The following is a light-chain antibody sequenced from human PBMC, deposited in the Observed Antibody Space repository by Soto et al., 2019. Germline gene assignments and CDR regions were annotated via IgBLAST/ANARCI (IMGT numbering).Light chain of an antibody. CDR2: WST. CDR1: QSVLYCSNNKNY. J-gene: IGKJ1*01. Sequence: DIVMTQSPDSLAVSLGERATINCKSSQSVLYCSNNKNYLAWYQQKPGQPPKLLIDWSTTRESGVPDRFSGSGSGTDVTLTSSSLQAKDVAVYYCEQYYSTPWTFGQGTKVEIK. V-gene: IGKV4-1*01. CDR3: EQYYSTPWT.